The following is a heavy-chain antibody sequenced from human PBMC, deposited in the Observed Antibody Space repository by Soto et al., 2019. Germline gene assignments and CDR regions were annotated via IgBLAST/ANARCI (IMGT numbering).Heavy chain of an antibody. CDR2: IIPIFGTA. D-gene: IGHD6-13*01. V-gene: IGHV1-69*13. J-gene: IGHJ5*02. CDR1: GGTFSSYA. Sequence: ASVKVSCKASGGTFSSYAISWVRQAPGQWLEWMGGIIPIFGTANYAQKFQGRVTITADESTSTAYMELSSLRSEDTAVYYCARWEMPAAGIYWFDPWGQGTLVTVSS. CDR3: ARWEMPAAGIYWFDP.